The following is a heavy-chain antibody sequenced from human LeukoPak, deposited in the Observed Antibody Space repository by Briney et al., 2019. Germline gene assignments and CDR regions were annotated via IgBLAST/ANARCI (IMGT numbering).Heavy chain of an antibody. CDR1: GGSISSSNYY. D-gene: IGHD3-22*01. V-gene: IGHV4-39*02. Sequence: PSETLSLTCTVSGGSISSSNYYWGWIRQPPGKGLEWIGSVYYSGHTYYNPSLKSRVTISVDTSKHQFSLKLNFVTAADTAVYYCARDSGIDSSGYYYPAYFDYWGQGTLVTVSS. CDR2: VYYSGHT. J-gene: IGHJ4*02. CDR3: ARDSGIDSSGYYYPAYFDY.